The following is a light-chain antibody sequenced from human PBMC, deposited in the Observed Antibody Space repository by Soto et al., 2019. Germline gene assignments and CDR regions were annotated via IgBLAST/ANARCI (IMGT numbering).Light chain of an antibody. CDR3: CSYAGRATHV. V-gene: IGLV2-23*02. CDR2: EVF. J-gene: IGLJ2*01. Sequence: QSALTQPASVSGSPGQSITISCTGPSSDVGSYNLVSWYQQYPGKAPKLIIFEVFKRPSGVSHRFSGSKSGNTASLTISGLQAEDEANYYCCSYAGRATHVFGGGTKVTVL. CDR1: SSDVGSYNL.